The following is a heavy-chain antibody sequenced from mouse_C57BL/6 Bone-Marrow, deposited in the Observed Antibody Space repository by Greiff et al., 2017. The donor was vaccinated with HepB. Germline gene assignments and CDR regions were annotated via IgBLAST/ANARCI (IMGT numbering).Heavy chain of an antibody. J-gene: IGHJ4*01. CDR1: GFTFSSYA. CDR2: ISDGGSYT. D-gene: IGHD1-1*01. Sequence: EVKLMESGGGLVKPGGSLKLSCAASGFTFSSYAMSWVRQTPEKRLEWVATISDGGSYTYYPDNVKGRFTISRDNAKNNLYLQMSHLKSEDTAMYYCARPYCYAMDYWGQGTSVTVSS. V-gene: IGHV5-4*03. CDR3: ARPYCYAMDY.